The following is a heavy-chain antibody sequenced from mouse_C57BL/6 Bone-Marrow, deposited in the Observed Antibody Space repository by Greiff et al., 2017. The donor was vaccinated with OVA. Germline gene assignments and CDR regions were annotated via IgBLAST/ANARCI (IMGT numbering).Heavy chain of an antibody. CDR2: IHPNSGST. V-gene: IGHV1-64*01. Sequence: QVQLQQPGAELVKPGASVKLSCKASGYTFTSYWMHWVKQRPGQGLEWIGMIHPNSGSTNYNEKFKSKATLTVDKSSSTAYMQLSSLTSEDSAVYYCARRGYYGYYYAMDYWGQGTSVTVSS. D-gene: IGHD1-1*01. J-gene: IGHJ4*01. CDR1: GYTFTSYW. CDR3: ARRGYYGYYYAMDY.